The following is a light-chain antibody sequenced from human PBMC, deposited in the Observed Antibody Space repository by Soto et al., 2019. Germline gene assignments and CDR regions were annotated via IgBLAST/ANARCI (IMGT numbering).Light chain of an antibody. V-gene: IGKV1-39*01. Sequence: DIQMTQSPSSLSASLGDIVSITCRASQSISSYLNWYQQKPGKAPKLLIYAASSLQSGVPSRFSGSGSGTDFTLTISSLQPEDFATYYCQQSYSTPRTFGQGTRLEI. CDR3: QQSYSTPRT. CDR1: QSISSY. CDR2: AAS. J-gene: IGKJ5*01.